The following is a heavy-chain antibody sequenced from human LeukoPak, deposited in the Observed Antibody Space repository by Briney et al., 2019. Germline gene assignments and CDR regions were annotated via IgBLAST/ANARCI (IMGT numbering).Heavy chain of an antibody. CDR3: ARGSGAAAGAFDY. J-gene: IGHJ4*02. CDR1: GFTFSSYG. V-gene: IGHV3-30*02. D-gene: IGHD6-13*01. CDR2: IRYDGSNK. Sequence: QPGGSLRLSCAASGFTFSSYGMHWVRQAPGKGLEWVAFIRYDGSNKYYADSVKGRFTVSRDNSKDTVSLQLNSLRAEDTAVYYCARGSGAAAGAFDYWGQGTLVTVPS.